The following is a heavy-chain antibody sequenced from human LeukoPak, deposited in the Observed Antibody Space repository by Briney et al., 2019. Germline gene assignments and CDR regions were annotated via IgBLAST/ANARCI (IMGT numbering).Heavy chain of an antibody. V-gene: IGHV1-18*01. D-gene: IGHD6-19*01. CDR1: GYTFTSYG. CDR2: ISAYNADT. Sequence: ASVKVSCKASGYTFTSYGISWMRQAPGQGPEWMGWISAYNADTNYAQKLQGRVTMTTDTSTNTAYMELRSLRSDDTAMYYCARDPRAVADTGVATYNYWGQGTLVTVSS. CDR3: ARDPRAVADTGVATYNY. J-gene: IGHJ4*02.